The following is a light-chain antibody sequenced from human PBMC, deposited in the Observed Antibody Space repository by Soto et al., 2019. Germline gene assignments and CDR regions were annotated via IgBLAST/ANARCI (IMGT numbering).Light chain of an antibody. Sequence: QSALTQPASVSGSPGQSITMSCTGTSCDVGGYDYVSWYQQHPGEVPKLIIYAVTNRASGVSNRFSGSKSGNTASLTISGLQAEDEADYYCSSYTTASSYVFXTGTNLTVL. CDR3: SSYTTASSYV. V-gene: IGLV2-14*01. CDR1: SCDVGGYDY. J-gene: IGLJ1*01. CDR2: AVT.